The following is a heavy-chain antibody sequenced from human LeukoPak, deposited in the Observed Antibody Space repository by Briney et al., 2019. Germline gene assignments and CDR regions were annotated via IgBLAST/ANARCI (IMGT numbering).Heavy chain of an antibody. CDR3: ATDQFGGNSGDGGAFDI. CDR2: FDPEDGET. D-gene: IGHD4-23*01. V-gene: IGHV1-24*01. J-gene: IGHJ3*02. Sequence: ASVKVSCKVSGYTLSELSMHWVRQAPGKGLEWMGGFDPEDGETIYAQKFQGRVTMTEDTSTDTAYMELSRLRSEGTAVYYCATDQFGGNSGDGGAFDIWGQGTMVTVYS. CDR1: GYTLSELS.